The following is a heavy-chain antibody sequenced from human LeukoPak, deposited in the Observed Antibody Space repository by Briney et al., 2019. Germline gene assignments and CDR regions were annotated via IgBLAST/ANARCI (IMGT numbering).Heavy chain of an antibody. Sequence: GRSLRLSCAASGFTFSSYGMHWVRQAPGKGLEWVAVIWYDGSNKYYADSVKGRFTISRDNSKNTLYLQMNSLRAEDTAVYYCAAAAGQNWFDPWGQGTLVTVSS. J-gene: IGHJ5*02. D-gene: IGHD6-13*01. CDR1: GFTFSSYG. V-gene: IGHV3-33*01. CDR3: AAAAGQNWFDP. CDR2: IWYDGSNK.